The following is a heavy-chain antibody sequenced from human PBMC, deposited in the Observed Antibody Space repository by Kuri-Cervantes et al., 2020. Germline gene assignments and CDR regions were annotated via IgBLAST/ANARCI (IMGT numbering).Heavy chain of an antibody. CDR1: GYTFTGYY. CDR2: INPNSGGT. D-gene: IGHD2-2*01. CDR3: ARETRYCGSTSCYAGGRWFDP. V-gene: IGHV1-2*02. J-gene: IGHJ5*02. Sequence: ASVKVSCKASGYTFTGYYMHWVRQAPGQGLEWMGWINPNSGGTNYAQKFQGRVTMTRDTSISTAYMELSRLRSDDTAVYYCARETRYCGSTSCYAGGRWFDPWGQGTLVTVSS.